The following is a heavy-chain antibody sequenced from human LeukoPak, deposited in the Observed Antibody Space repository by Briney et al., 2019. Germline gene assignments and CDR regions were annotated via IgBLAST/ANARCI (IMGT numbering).Heavy chain of an antibody. J-gene: IGHJ4*02. V-gene: IGHV5-51*01. CDR3: ARVPGVNMIETYFDY. Sequence: GESLKISCKGSGYSFTSYWIGWVRQMPGKGLEWMGIIYPGDSDTRYSPSFQGQVTISADKSTSTAYLQWSSLKASDIAMYYCARVPGVNMIETYFDYWGQGTLVTVSS. CDR1: GYSFTSYW. CDR2: IYPGDSDT. D-gene: IGHD3-22*01.